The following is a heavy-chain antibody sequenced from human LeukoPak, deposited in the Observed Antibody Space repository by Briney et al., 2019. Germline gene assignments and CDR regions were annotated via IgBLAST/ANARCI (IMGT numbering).Heavy chain of an antibody. CDR3: TGYYYDSSAYSY. Sequence: GGSLRLSCAASGFTFSSYARSWVRQAPGKGLGWVSAISGSGGSTNYADSVKGRFTISRDNSKNTLYLQMNSLRAEDTAIYYCTGYYYDSSAYSYWGQGTLVTVSS. CDR1: GFTFSSYA. V-gene: IGHV3-23*01. D-gene: IGHD3-22*01. J-gene: IGHJ4*02. CDR2: ISGSGGST.